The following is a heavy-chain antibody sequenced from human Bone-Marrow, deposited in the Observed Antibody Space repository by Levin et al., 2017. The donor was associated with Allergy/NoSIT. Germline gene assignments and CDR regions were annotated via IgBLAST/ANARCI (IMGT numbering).Heavy chain of an antibody. Sequence: GGSLRLSCVGSGFTFSDHYMDWVRQAPGKGLEWVARIRNKVNSYSTEHAASVKGRFTISRDDLKNSLYLQMNSLKTEDTAVYYCTRGRRSGSWFDYWGQGTLVTVSS. CDR3: TRGRRSGSWFDY. V-gene: IGHV3-72*01. J-gene: IGHJ4*02. CDR1: GFTFSDHY. CDR2: IRNKVNSYST. D-gene: IGHD1-26*01.